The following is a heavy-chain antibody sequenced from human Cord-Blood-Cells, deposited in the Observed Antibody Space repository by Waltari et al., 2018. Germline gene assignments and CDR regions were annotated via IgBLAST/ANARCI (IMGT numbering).Heavy chain of an antibody. D-gene: IGHD3-3*01. J-gene: IGHJ4*02. CDR2: ISSSGSTI. V-gene: IGHV3-48*03. CDR3: ARGITIFGVVNDY. Sequence: EVQLVESGGGLVQPGGSLRLSCAASGFTFSSYEMTWFRQAPGKGLEWVSYISSSGSTIYYADSVKGRFTISRDNAKNSLYLQMNSQRAEDTAVYYCARGITIFGVVNDYWGQGTLVTVSS. CDR1: GFTFSSYE.